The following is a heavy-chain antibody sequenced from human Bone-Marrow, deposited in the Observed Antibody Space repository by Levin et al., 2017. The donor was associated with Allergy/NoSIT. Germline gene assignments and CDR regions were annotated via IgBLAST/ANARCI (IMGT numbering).Heavy chain of an antibody. CDR3: GRDVGP. CDR1: GFTVSNNY. CDR2: IYSGGST. Sequence: GESLKISCAASGFTVSNNYVWWVRQAPGKGLEWVSLIYSGGSTYYADSVKGRFSISRDGTKNTLYLQMNSLRAEDTAMYYCGRDVGPWGQGTMVTVSS. V-gene: IGHV3-53*01. D-gene: IGHD1-26*01. J-gene: IGHJ3*01.